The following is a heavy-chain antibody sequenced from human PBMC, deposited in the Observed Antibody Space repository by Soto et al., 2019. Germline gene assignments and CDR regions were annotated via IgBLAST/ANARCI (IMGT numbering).Heavy chain of an antibody. J-gene: IGHJ5*02. CDR2: IIPIFGTA. CDR3: ARDRDYYDSSAPRGGIWFDP. CDR1: GGTFSSYA. D-gene: IGHD3-22*01. Sequence: GASVKVSCKASGGTFSSYAISWVRQAPGQGLEWMGGIIPIFGTANYAQKFQGRVTITADESTSTAYMELSSLRSEDTAVYYCARDRDYYDSSAPRGGIWFDPWGQGTLVTVSS. V-gene: IGHV1-69*13.